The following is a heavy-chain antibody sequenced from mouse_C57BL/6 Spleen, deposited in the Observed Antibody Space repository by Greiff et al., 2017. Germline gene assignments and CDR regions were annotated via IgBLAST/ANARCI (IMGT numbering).Heavy chain of an antibody. J-gene: IGHJ4*01. Sequence: VKLQQSGPELVKPGASVKLSCKASGYTFTSYDINWVKQRPGQGLEWIGWIYPRDGSTKYNEKFKGKATLTVDTSSSTAYMELHSLTSEDSAVYFCARLHYDYDGYAMDYWGQGTSVTVSS. CDR1: GYTFTSYD. D-gene: IGHD2-4*01. V-gene: IGHV1-85*01. CDR2: IYPRDGST. CDR3: ARLHYDYDGYAMDY.